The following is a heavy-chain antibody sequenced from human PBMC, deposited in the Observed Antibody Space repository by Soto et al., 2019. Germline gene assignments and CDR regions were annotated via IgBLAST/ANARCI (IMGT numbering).Heavy chain of an antibody. V-gene: IGHV3-13*01. CDR1: GFTFSSYD. CDR2: IGTAGDT. D-gene: IGHD3-10*01. CDR3: ARSIYDSRVDY. J-gene: IGHJ4*02. Sequence: EVQLVESGGGLVQPGGSLRLSCAASGFTFSSYDMHWVRQATGKGLEWVSAIGTAGDTYYPGSLKCRFTISRENAKNSLYLQMNSLRAEDTAVYYCARSIYDSRVDYWGQATLVTVSS.